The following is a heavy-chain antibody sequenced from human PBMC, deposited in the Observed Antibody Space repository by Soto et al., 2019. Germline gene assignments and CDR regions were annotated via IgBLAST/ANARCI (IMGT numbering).Heavy chain of an antibody. CDR3: ARGREVTAGYYYYGMDV. CDR1: GGSISSGGYY. CDR2: IYYSGST. Sequence: SETLSLTCTVSGGSISSGGYYWSWIRQHPGKGLEWIGYIYYSGSTYYNPSLKSRVTISVDTSKNQFSLKLSSVTAADTAVYYCARGREVTAGYYYYGMDVWGQGTTVTVSS. V-gene: IGHV4-31*03. D-gene: IGHD2-21*02. J-gene: IGHJ6*02.